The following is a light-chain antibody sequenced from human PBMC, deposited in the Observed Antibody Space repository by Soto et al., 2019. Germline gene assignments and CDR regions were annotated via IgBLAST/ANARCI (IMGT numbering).Light chain of an antibody. V-gene: IGKV3-11*01. CDR2: DST. Sequence: VLTQSPATLSLSPGERATLSCRASQSIHTSLAWYQQKSGKPPRLVIYDSTIRANGVPDRFGGSRSGTEFTLTINSLEPEDFAVYYCQQRNVWPPITFGQGTRLEIK. CDR1: QSIHTS. J-gene: IGKJ5*01. CDR3: QQRNVWPPIT.